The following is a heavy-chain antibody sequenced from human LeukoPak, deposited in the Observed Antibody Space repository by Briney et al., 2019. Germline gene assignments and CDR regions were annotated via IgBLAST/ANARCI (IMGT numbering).Heavy chain of an antibody. J-gene: IGHJ4*02. CDR2: ISYDGSNK. D-gene: IGHD6-19*01. CDR3: ARESVAVTPLVDY. V-gene: IGHV3-30*04. CDR1: GFTFSSYA. Sequence: QTGGSLRLPCAASGFTFSSYAMHWVRQAPGKGLEWVAVISYDGSNKYYADSVKGRFTISRDNSKNTLYLQMNSLRAEDTAVYYCARESVAVTPLVDYWGQGTLVTVSS.